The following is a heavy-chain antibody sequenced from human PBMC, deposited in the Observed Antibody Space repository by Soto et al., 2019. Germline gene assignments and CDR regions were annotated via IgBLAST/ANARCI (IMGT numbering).Heavy chain of an antibody. Sequence: QVQLVESGGGVVQPGRSLRLSCAASGFTFSSYGMHWVRQAPGKGLEWVAVIWYDGSNKYYADSVKGRFTISRDNSKNTLYPQMNSLRAEDTAVYYCARDRGTISFDYWGQGTLVTVSS. CDR1: GFTFSSYG. CDR2: IWYDGSNK. J-gene: IGHJ4*02. V-gene: IGHV3-33*01. D-gene: IGHD3-10*01. CDR3: ARDRGTISFDY.